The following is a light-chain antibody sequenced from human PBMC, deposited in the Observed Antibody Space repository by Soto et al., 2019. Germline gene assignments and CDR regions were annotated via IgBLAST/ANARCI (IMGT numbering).Light chain of an antibody. CDR3: QQYNNWPLT. CDR2: DTS. V-gene: IGKV3-15*01. Sequence: EVVMTQSPATLSVSPGDGATLSCRASQNVHSNLAWYQQKPGQAPRLLIYDTSTRATDIPFRFSGGGSGTEFTLTISSLQSEDFAVYYCQQYNNWPLTFSGGTKVEIK. CDR1: QNVHSN. J-gene: IGKJ4*01.